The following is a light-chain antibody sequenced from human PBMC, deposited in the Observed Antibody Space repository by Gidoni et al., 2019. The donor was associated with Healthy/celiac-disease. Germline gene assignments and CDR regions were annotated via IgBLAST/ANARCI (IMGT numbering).Light chain of an antibody. CDR3: QQYYSTPWM. V-gene: IGKV4-1*01. Sequence: DIVMTQAPDSLAVSLGERATINCKSSQSVFYSSNNKNYLAWYQQKPGQPPKLLIYWASTRESGVPDRFSGSGSGTDFTLTISSLQAEDVAVYYCQQYYSTPWMFGQGPKVEIK. CDR1: QSVFYSSNNKNY. CDR2: WAS. J-gene: IGKJ1*01.